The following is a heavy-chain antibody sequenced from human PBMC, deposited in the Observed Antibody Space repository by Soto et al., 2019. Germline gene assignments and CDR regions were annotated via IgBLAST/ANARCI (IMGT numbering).Heavy chain of an antibody. CDR2: FDPEDGET. CDR1: GYTLTELS. CDR3: ASRGRWNIASAYYGMDV. J-gene: IGHJ6*02. Sequence: ASVKVSCKVSGYTLTELSMHWVRQAPGKGLEWMGGFDPEDGETIYAQKFQGRVTMTEDTSTDTAYMELSSLRSEDTAVYYCASRGRWNIASAYYGMDVWGQGTTVTVSS. V-gene: IGHV1-24*01. D-gene: IGHD1-1*01.